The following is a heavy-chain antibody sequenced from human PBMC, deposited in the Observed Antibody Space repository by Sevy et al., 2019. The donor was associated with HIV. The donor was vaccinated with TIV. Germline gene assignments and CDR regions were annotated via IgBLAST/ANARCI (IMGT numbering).Heavy chain of an antibody. CDR3: AREGADIVVVTAPIDY. CDR1: GFTFSSYA. Sequence: GGSLRLSCAASGFTFSSYAMHWVRQAPGKGLEWVAVISYEGSNKYYADSVKGRFTISRDNSKNTRYLQRNSLRAEDTAVYYCAREGADIVVVTAPIDYWGQGTLVTVSS. J-gene: IGHJ4*02. CDR2: ISYEGSNK. D-gene: IGHD2-21*02. V-gene: IGHV3-30-3*01.